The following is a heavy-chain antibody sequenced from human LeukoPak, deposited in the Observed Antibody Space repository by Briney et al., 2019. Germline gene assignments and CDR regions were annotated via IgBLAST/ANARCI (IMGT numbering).Heavy chain of an antibody. CDR1: GFTFSSYA. J-gene: IGHJ6*03. CDR2: ISSNGGST. Sequence: GGSLRLSCAASGFTFSSYAMYWVRQAPGKGLEYVSAISSNGGSTYYANSVKGRFTISRDNSKNTLYLQMGSLRAEDMAVYYCARGQALYYYYYYMDVWGKGTTVTISS. CDR3: ARGQALYYYYYYMDV. V-gene: IGHV3-64*01.